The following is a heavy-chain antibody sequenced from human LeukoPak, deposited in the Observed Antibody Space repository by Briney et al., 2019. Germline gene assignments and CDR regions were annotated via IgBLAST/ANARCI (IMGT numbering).Heavy chain of an antibody. J-gene: IGHJ5*01. CDR2: ISSSGSTI. CDR3: ARENTMTGWFDS. CDR1: GFTFSSYE. Sequence: GGSLRLSCAASGFTFSSYEMNWVRQAPGKGLEWVSYISSSGSTIYYADSVKGRFTISRDNAKNSLYLQMNSLRAEDTAVYYCARENTMTGWFDSWGQGTLVTVSS. D-gene: IGHD3-22*01. V-gene: IGHV3-48*03.